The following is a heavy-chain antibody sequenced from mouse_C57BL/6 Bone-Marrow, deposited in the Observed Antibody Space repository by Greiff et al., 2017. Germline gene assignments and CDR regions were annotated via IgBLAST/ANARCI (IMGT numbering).Heavy chain of an antibody. Sequence: EVQLVESGGDLVKPGGSLKLSCAASGFTFSSYGMSWVRQTPDKRLEWVATISSGGSYTYYPDSVKGRLTISRDHAKTPRYLQMSRLNSEDTAMYYVARQRRCGSREGYYAMDYWGQGTSVTVSS. CDR2: ISSGGSYT. CDR3: ARQRRCGSREGYYAMDY. J-gene: IGHJ4*01. CDR1: GFTFSSYG. D-gene: IGHD1-1*01. V-gene: IGHV5-6*01.